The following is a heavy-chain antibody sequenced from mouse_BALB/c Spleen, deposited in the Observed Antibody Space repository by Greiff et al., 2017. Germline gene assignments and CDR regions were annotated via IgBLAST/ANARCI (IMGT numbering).Heavy chain of an antibody. Sequence: VQLQQPGAELVKPGASVKLSCKASGYTFTSYWMHWVKQRPGQGLEWIGEIDPSDSYTNYNQKFKGKATLTVDKSSSTAYMQLSSLTSEDSAVYYCARAWDGYYAMDYWGQGTSVTVSS. J-gene: IGHJ4*01. V-gene: IGHV1-69*02. CDR1: GYTFTSYW. D-gene: IGHD4-1*01. CDR2: IDPSDSYT. CDR3: ARAWDGYYAMDY.